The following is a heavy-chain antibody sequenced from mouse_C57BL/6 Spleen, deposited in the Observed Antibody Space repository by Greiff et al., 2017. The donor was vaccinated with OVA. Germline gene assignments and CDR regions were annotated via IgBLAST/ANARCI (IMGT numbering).Heavy chain of an antibody. D-gene: IGHD3-2*02. Sequence: QVQLQQPGAELVMPGASVKLSCKASGYTFTSYWMPWVKQRPGQGLEWIGEIDPSDSYTNYNQKFKGKSTLTVDKSSSTAYMQLSSLTSEDSAVYYCARVAQASAMDDWGQGTSVTVSS. CDR3: ARVAQASAMDD. J-gene: IGHJ4*01. CDR1: GYTFTSYW. CDR2: IDPSDSYT. V-gene: IGHV1-69*01.